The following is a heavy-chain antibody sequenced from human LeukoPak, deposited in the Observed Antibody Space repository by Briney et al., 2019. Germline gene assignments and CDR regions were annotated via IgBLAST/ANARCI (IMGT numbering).Heavy chain of an antibody. D-gene: IGHD6-19*01. CDR2: ISAYNGNT. J-gene: IGHJ4*02. V-gene: IGHV1-18*01. CDR1: VYTFTIYG. Sequence: ASVKVSFTASVYTFTIYGSSWVGQAPGQGQEWMGWISAYNGNTNYAQKLQGRATMTTDTSTSTAYMELRSLRSDDTAVYYCARRGSYIAVAAYYFDYWGQGTLLTVSS. CDR3: ARRGSYIAVAAYYFDY.